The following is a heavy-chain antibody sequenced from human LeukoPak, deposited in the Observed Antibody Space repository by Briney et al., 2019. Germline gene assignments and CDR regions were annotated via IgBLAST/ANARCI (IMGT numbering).Heavy chain of an antibody. CDR2: IYYRGGT. Sequence: PSETLSLTCSVSGGSISSNYWSWIRQPPGKGLEWIGYIYYRGGTNYNPSLKSRVTISVDTSKNRFSLKLSSVTAADTAVYYCARDRIAAADNWFDPWGQGTLVTVSS. D-gene: IGHD6-13*01. V-gene: IGHV4-59*01. CDR3: ARDRIAAADNWFDP. CDR1: GGSISSNY. J-gene: IGHJ5*02.